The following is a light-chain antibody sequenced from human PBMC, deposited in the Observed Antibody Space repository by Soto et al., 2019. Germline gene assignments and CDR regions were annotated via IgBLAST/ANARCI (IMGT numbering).Light chain of an antibody. CDR3: QQYDDYHT. V-gene: IGKV1-5*01. CDR2: HAS. Sequence: DIQMTQSPSTLSASVGDRVTITCRASQSISTWLAWYQQKPGKAPNLLIYHASSLASGVPSRFSGSGSGTEFTLTISSLQPDEFATYYCQQYDDYHTFGQGTKLEIK. J-gene: IGKJ2*01. CDR1: QSISTW.